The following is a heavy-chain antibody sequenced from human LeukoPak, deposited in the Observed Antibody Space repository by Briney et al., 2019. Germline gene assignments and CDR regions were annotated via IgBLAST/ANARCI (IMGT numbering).Heavy chain of an antibody. Sequence: SETLSLTRTVSGGSISSYYWSWIRQPPGKGLEWVGYIYYSGSTNYNPSLKSRVTISVDTSKNQFSLKLSSVTAADTAVYYCARGNSSFNYYYYGMDVWGQGTTVTVSS. J-gene: IGHJ6*02. CDR3: ARGNSSFNYYYYGMDV. CDR1: GGSISSYY. CDR2: IYYSGST. D-gene: IGHD6-6*01. V-gene: IGHV4-59*01.